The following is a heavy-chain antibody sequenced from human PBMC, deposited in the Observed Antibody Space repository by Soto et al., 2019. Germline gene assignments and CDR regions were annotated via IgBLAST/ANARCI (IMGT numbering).Heavy chain of an antibody. J-gene: IGHJ4*02. D-gene: IGHD1-20*01. V-gene: IGHV3-30*18. CDR2: TSYEGSKK. CDR1: GFTFSSYG. CDR3: AKTGISGTPLSFDY. Sequence: GGSLRLSCAASGFTFSSYGMHWVRQAPGKGLEWVAVTSYEGSKKYYADSVKGRFTISRDNSKNTLYLQMNSLRAADTAVYFCAKTGISGTPLSFDYWGQGTLVTVSS.